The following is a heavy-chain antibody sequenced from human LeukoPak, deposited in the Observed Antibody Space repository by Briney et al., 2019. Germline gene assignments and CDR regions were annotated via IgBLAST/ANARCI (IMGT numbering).Heavy chain of an antibody. J-gene: IGHJ5*02. CDR3: ARGTGDFWSGLTWFDP. V-gene: IGHV4-59*01. Sequence: SETLSLTCAVYGGSFSGYYWSWIRQPPGKGLEWIGYIYYSGSTNYNPSLKGRVTISVDTSKNQFSLKLSSVTAADTAVYYCARGTGDFWSGLTWFDPWGQGTLVTVSS. D-gene: IGHD3-3*01. CDR1: GGSFSGYY. CDR2: IYYSGST.